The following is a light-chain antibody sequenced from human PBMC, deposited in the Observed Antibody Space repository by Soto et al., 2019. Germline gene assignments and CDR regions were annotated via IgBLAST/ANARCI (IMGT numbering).Light chain of an antibody. V-gene: IGKV1-5*03. CDR2: KAS. J-gene: IGKJ1*01. CDR1: QCIGSW. Sequence: DIQITHSPSSMSASVVDRVTITFLASQCIGSWLAWYQQKPGKAPKLLIYKASTLKSGVPSRFSGSGSGTEFTLTISSLQPDDFATYYCQNYNSYSEAFGQGTKVDIK. CDR3: QNYNSYSEA.